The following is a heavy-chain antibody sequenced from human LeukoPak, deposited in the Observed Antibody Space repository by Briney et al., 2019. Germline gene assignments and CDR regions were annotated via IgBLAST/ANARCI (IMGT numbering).Heavy chain of an antibody. V-gene: IGHV1-69*13. CDR3: ARDAGYCSSSSCSDNFDY. Sequence: APVKASCTASGGTVSSYAISWVPQAPGHGLKWMGGIIPIFGTAKYAQKFPGRVTITADESTSTADMELSSLRSEDTAVYYCARDAGYCSSSSCSDNFDYWVQGTMVGVCS. CDR2: IIPIFGTA. CDR1: GGTVSSYA. J-gene: IGHJ4*02. D-gene: IGHD2-2*01.